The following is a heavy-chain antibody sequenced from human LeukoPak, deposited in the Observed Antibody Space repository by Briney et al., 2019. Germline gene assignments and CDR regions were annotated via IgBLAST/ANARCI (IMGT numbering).Heavy chain of an antibody. D-gene: IGHD2-8*01. J-gene: IGHJ6*03. Sequence: ASVKVSCKASGYTFTGYYMHWVRQAPGQGLEWMGRINPNSGGTNYAQKFQGRVTMTRDTSISTAYMELSSLRSEDTAVYYCARGLTNHNYYYYMDVWGKGTTVTVSS. CDR2: INPNSGGT. V-gene: IGHV1-2*06. CDR1: GYTFTGYY. CDR3: ARGLTNHNYYYYMDV.